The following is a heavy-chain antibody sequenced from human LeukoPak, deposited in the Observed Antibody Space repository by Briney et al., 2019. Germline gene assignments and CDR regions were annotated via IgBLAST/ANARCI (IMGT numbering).Heavy chain of an antibody. CDR1: GFTFSSYW. V-gene: IGHV3-7*01. CDR2: IKKEGSEK. D-gene: IGHD4-17*01. CDR3: ARGPTTVTGMDV. Sequence: PRGSLTLSCAASGFTFSSYWMTWVRQAPGKGLEWVAKIKKEGSEKNYVDSVKGRFNICRDNAKNSMYLQMNSLRAEDTAVYYCARGPTTVTGMDVWGKGTRVSVSS. J-gene: IGHJ6*03.